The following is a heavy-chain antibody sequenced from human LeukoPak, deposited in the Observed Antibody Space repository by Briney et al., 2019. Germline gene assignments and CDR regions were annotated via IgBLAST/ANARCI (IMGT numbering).Heavy chain of an antibody. Sequence: ASVKVSCKVSGYTLTELFMHWVRQAPGKGLEWMGGFDPEDGETIYAQKFQGRVAMTEDTSTDTAYMELSSLRSEDTAVYYCATVAPEDYYFDYWGQGTLVTVSS. J-gene: IGHJ4*02. CDR1: GYTLTELF. D-gene: IGHD3/OR15-3a*01. CDR2: FDPEDGET. CDR3: ATVAPEDYYFDY. V-gene: IGHV1-24*01.